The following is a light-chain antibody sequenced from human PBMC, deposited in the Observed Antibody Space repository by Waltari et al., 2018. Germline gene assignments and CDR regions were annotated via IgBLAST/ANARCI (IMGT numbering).Light chain of an antibody. CDR1: QSVLYSSNNKNY. V-gene: IGKV4-1*01. CDR2: WAS. J-gene: IGKJ1*01. CDR3: QQYYSTRT. Sequence: DIVMTQSPESLAVSLGERATINCKSSQSVLYSSNNKNYLAWYQQKPGQPPKLLIYWASTRESGVPDRFRGSGSGTDFTLTISSLQAEDVAVYYCQQYYSTRTFGQGTKVEIK.